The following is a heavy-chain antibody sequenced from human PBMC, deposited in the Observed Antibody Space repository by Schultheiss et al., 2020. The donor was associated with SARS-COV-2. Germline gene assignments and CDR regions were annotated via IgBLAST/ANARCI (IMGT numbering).Heavy chain of an antibody. Sequence: SETLSLTCAVSGGSISSSNWWSWVRQPPGKGLEWIGYIYYSGSTNYNPSLKSRVTISVDTSKNQFSLKLSSVTAADTAVYYCARHGPEKRSPLKFDPWGQGTLVTVSS. J-gene: IGHJ5*02. CDR3: ARHGPEKRSPLKFDP. V-gene: IGHV4-4*02. D-gene: IGHD5-24*01. CDR1: GGSISSSNW. CDR2: IYYSGST.